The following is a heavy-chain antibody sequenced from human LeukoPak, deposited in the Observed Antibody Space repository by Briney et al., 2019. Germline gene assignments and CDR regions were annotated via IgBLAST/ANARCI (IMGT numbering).Heavy chain of an antibody. CDR2: IIPIFGTA. J-gene: IGHJ4*02. Sequence: SVKVSCKASGGTFSSYAISWVRQAPGQGLEWMGGIIPIFGTANYAQKFQGRVTITADKSTSTAYMELSSLRSDDTAVYYCARSTRFLEWLPKPYYFDYWGQGTLVTVSS. CDR3: ARSTRFLEWLPKPYYFDY. CDR1: GGTFSSYA. V-gene: IGHV1-69*06. D-gene: IGHD3-3*01.